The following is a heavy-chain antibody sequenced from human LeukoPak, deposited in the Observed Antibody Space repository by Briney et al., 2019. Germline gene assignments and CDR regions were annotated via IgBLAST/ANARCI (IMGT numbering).Heavy chain of an antibody. V-gene: IGHV3-30*14. Sequence: GRSLRLSCAASGFTFSSYAMHWVRQAPGKGLEWVAVISYDGSNKYYADSVKGRFTISRENAKNSLYLQMNSLRAGDTAVYYCARAILDAFDIWGQGTMVTVSS. CDR2: ISYDGSNK. CDR1: GFTFSSYA. J-gene: IGHJ3*02. CDR3: ARAILDAFDI.